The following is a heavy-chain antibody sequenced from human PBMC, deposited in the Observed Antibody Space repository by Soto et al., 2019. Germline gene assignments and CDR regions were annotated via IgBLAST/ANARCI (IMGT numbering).Heavy chain of an antibody. CDR2: IYYSGST. Sequence: SETLSLTCTVSGRSISSSSYYWGWIRQPPGKGLEWIGSIYYSGSTYYNPSLKSRVTISVDTSKNQFSLKLSSVTAADTAVYYCARRNPPRMDVWGQGTTVTVSS. CDR3: ARRNPPRMDV. J-gene: IGHJ6*02. CDR1: GRSISSSSYY. V-gene: IGHV4-39*01.